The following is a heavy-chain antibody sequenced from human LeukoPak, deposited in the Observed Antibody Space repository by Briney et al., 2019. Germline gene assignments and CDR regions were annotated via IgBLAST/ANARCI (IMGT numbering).Heavy chain of an antibody. Sequence: SETLSLTCAVYGGSFSGCYWSWIRQPPGKGLEWIGEINHSGSTNYNPSLKSRVTISVDTSKNQFSLKLSSVTAADTAVYYCARGVSFQGYYYYYGMDVWGQGTTVTVSS. CDR3: ARGVSFQGYYYYYGMDV. CDR1: GGSFSGCY. V-gene: IGHV4-34*01. CDR2: INHSGST. D-gene: IGHD3-16*01. J-gene: IGHJ6*02.